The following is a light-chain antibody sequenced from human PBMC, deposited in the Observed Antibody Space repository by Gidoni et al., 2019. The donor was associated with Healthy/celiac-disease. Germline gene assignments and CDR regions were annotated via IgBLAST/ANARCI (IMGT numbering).Light chain of an antibody. J-gene: IGKJ2*01. V-gene: IGKV3-11*01. Sequence: ELVLPQSPATLSLSPGERPTLSSRASQSVSSYLAWYQQKPGQPPRLLIYDAANRATGSPARCSGSGAGTDFTLTISSLEPEDFAVYYCQQRSNWTPYTFGQGTKLEIK. CDR2: DAA. CDR1: QSVSSY. CDR3: QQRSNWTPYT.